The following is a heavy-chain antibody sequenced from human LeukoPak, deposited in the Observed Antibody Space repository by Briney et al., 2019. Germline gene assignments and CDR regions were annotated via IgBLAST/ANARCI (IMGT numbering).Heavy chain of an antibody. CDR1: GFTFSDYY. Sequence: GGSLRLSCAASGFTFSDYYMSWIRQAPGKGLEWVAVISYDESNKWYADSVKGRFTTSRDNSQNTLSLQMNSLRVEDTGVYHCAKDRGDGYNWENYSGFDSWGQGTLVTVSS. V-gene: IGHV3-30*18. CDR2: ISYDESNK. D-gene: IGHD5-24*01. CDR3: AKDRGDGYNWENYSGFDS. J-gene: IGHJ4*02.